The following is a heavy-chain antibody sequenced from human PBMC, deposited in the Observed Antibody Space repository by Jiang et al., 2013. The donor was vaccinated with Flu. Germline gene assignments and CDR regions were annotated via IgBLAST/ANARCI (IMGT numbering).Heavy chain of an antibody. CDR2: IYQSGGT. CDR1: GASISSGGFA. Sequence: SGSGLVKPSETLSLTCTVSGASISSGGFAWSWIRQPPGKSLEWIGNIYQSGGTFYSPSLKSRVTISVDMSKNQFSLKLYSVTAADTAVYFCARGDIVVGADDGGGWFDPWGQGTLVTVSS. D-gene: IGHD2-15*01. V-gene: IGHV4-30-2*01. CDR3: ARGDIVVGADDGGGWFDP. J-gene: IGHJ5*02.